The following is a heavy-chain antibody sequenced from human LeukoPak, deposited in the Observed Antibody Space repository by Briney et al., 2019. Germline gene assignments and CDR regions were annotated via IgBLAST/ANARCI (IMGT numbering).Heavy chain of an antibody. D-gene: IGHD3-3*01. V-gene: IGHV3-74*01. CDR2: INSDGSRI. Sequence: PVGSLRLSCAASGFAFTNFWMHWGRQAPGKGLFWVSRINSDGSRISYAESVKGRFAISRDNAKKTVYLQMNSLKVEDPAVYYCANFGAVEEAFDIWGQGTLVTVSS. CDR3: ANFGAVEEAFDI. CDR1: GFAFTNFW. J-gene: IGHJ3*02.